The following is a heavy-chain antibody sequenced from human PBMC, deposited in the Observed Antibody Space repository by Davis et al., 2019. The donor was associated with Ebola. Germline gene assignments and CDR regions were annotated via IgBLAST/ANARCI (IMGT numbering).Heavy chain of an antibody. V-gene: IGHV1-69*05. CDR1: GGTFSSYA. Sequence: AASVKASCKASGGTFSSYAISWVRQAPGQGLEWMGGFIPIFGTANYAQKFQGRITMTRNISISTAYMELSGLRSEDTAVYYCARRVGARSGFDYWGQGSLVTVSS. CDR3: ARRVGARSGFDY. CDR2: FIPIFGTA. J-gene: IGHJ4*02. D-gene: IGHD1-26*01.